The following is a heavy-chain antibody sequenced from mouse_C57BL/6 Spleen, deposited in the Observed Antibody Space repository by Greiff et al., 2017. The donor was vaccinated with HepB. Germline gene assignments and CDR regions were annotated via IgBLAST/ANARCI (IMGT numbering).Heavy chain of an antibody. CDR3: ASEDGNYEGYAMDY. Sequence: VQLQQSGPELVKPEASVKISCKASGYAFSSSWMNWVKQRPGKGLEWIGRIYPGDGDTNYNGKFKGKATLTADKSSSTAYMQLSSLTSEDSAVYFCASEDGNYEGYAMDYWGQGTSVTVSS. D-gene: IGHD2-1*01. V-gene: IGHV1-82*01. CDR1: GYAFSSSW. J-gene: IGHJ4*01. CDR2: IYPGDGDT.